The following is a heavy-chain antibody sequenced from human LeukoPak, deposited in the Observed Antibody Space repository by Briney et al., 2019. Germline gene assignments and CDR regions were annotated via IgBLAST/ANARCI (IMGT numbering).Heavy chain of an antibody. Sequence: SVKVSCKASGGTFSSYAICWVRQAPGQGLEWMGGIIPIFGTANYAQKFQGRVTITADESTSTAYMELSSLRSEDTAVYYWARDEDIVVVPAAMGGRSVGGDYYGMDVWGQGTTVTVSS. CDR3: ARDEDIVVVPAAMGGRSVGGDYYGMDV. J-gene: IGHJ6*02. V-gene: IGHV1-69*13. CDR1: GGTFSSYA. CDR2: IIPIFGTA. D-gene: IGHD2-2*01.